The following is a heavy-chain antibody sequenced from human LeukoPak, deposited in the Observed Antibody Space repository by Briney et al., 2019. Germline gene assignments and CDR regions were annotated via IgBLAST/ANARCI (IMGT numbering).Heavy chain of an antibody. CDR1: GFAFSGDN. CDR3: ARDRAIDIRAYDI. Sequence: GGSLRLSFAASGFAFSGDNMNWVRQAPGKGLEWVSFIGTSGSYINYADSVKGRFTISRDIAKNSLYLQMNSLRGDDTAMYFCARDRAIDIRAYDIWGQGTMVTVSS. D-gene: IGHD5-12*01. CDR2: IGTSGSYI. V-gene: IGHV3-21*01. J-gene: IGHJ3*02.